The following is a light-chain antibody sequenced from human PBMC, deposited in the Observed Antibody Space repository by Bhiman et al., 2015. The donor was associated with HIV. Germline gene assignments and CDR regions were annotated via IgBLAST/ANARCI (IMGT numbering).Light chain of an antibody. CDR3: QSQRV. CDR2: EDN. Sequence: NFMLTQPPSVSESPGKTISISCTRSSGSIASNYVQWYQQRPGSSPTTVIYEDNQRPSGVPDRFSGSIDSSSNSASLTISGLKTEDEADYYCQSQRVFGGGTKLTVL. V-gene: IGLV6-57*01. J-gene: IGLJ3*02. CDR1: SGSIASNY.